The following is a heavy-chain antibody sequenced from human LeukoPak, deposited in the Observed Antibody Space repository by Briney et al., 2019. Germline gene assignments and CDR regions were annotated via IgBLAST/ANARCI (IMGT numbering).Heavy chain of an antibody. Sequence: GGSLRLSCAASGFTFSSYDMHWVRQATGKGLEWVSAIGTAGDTYYPGSVKGRFTVSRENAKNSLYLQMNSLRAEDTAVYYCARADGSGSYYDYWGQGTLVTVSS. CDR2: IGTAGDT. J-gene: IGHJ4*02. CDR3: ARADGSGSYYDY. V-gene: IGHV3-13*01. CDR1: GFTFSSYD. D-gene: IGHD3-10*01.